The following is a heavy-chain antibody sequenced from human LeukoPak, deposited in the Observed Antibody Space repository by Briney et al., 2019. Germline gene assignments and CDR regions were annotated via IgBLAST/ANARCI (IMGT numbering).Heavy chain of an antibody. J-gene: IGHJ4*02. CDR3: ARGGVVPAAMEGGYFDY. Sequence: SETLSLTCTVSGYSISSGYYWGWIRQPPGKGLEWIGSIYHSGSTYYNPSLKSRVTISVDTSKNQFSLKLSSVTAADTAVYYCARGGVVPAAMEGGYFDYWGQGTLVTVSS. D-gene: IGHD2-2*01. CDR2: IYHSGST. V-gene: IGHV4-38-2*02. CDR1: GYSISSGYY.